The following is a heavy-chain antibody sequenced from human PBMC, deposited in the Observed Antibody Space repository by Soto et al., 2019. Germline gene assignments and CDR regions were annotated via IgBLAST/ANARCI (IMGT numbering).Heavy chain of an antibody. CDR2: IFYSGIP. Sequence: SETLSLTCTVSGSSISSSSYFWGWIRQPPGKGLEWIGSIFYSGIPYKNPSLKGRVTIFVDTSKNQFSLKLSSVTAADTAVYYCARHATIFGVVSHFDFWGQGTLVTVSS. CDR1: GSSISSSSYF. J-gene: IGHJ4*02. CDR3: ARHATIFGVVSHFDF. D-gene: IGHD3-3*01. V-gene: IGHV4-39*01.